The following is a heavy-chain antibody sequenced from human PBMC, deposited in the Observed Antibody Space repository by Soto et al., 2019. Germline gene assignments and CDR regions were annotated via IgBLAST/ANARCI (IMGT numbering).Heavy chain of an antibody. V-gene: IGHV3-30-3*01. CDR3: TGVAPRKFDY. J-gene: IGHJ4*02. CDR2: ISYDGSNK. CDR1: GFTFSSYA. Sequence: QVQLVESGGGVVQPGRSLRLSCAASGFTFSSYAMHWVRQAPGKGLEWVAVISYDGSNKYYADYVKGRFTISRDNSKNTLYLQMNSLRAEDTAVYYCTGVAPRKFDYWGQGTLVTVSS.